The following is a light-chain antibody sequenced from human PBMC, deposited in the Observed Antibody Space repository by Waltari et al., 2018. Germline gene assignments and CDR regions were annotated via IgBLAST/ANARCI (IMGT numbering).Light chain of an antibody. CDR1: SSDIGFSNY. J-gene: IGLJ3*02. Sequence: QSALTQPAPVSGSPGQSITISCTGTSSDIGFSNYVSWYQQHPGKAPKLMIYDVSERPSGVSNRFSGSKSGNTASLTISGLQAEDEADYYCNSYAGSSSWVFGGGTKLTVL. V-gene: IGLV2-14*01. CDR3: NSYAGSSSWV. CDR2: DVS.